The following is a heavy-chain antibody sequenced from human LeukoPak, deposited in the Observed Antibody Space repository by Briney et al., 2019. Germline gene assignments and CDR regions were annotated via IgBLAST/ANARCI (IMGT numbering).Heavy chain of an antibody. J-gene: IGHJ5*02. CDR1: GGTFSSYA. CDR3: AREYYYGSGDSTNWFDP. Sequence: ASVKVSCKASGGTFSSYAISWVRQAPGQGLEWMGRIIPILGIANYAQKFQGRVTITADKSTSTAYMELSSLRSEDTAVYYCAREYYYGSGDSTNWFDPWGQGTLVTVSS. V-gene: IGHV1-69*04. CDR2: IIPILGIA. D-gene: IGHD3-10*01.